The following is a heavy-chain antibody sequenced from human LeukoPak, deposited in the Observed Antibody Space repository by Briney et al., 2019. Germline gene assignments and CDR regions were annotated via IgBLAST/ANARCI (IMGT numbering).Heavy chain of an antibody. CDR1: GYTFTGYY. J-gene: IGHJ4*02. V-gene: IGHV1-46*01. CDR2: INPSGGST. CDR3: ARAPSEWELLLDY. D-gene: IGHD1-26*01. Sequence: GASVKVSCKASGYTFTGYYMHWVRQAPGQGLEWMGIINPSGGSTSYAQKFQGRVTMTRDMSTSTVYMELSSLRSEDTAVYYRARAPSEWELLLDYWGQGTLVTVSS.